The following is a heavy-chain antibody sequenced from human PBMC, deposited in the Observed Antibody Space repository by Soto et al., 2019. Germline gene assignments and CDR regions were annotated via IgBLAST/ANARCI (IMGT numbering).Heavy chain of an antibody. CDR2: ISAYNGNT. J-gene: IGHJ4*02. CDR1: GCTFTNFG. V-gene: IGHV1-18*01. CDR3: DRCWPPIYY. D-gene: IGHD3-3*01. Sequence: QVQLVQSGAEVKKPGASVKVSCKASGCTFTNFGISWVRQAPGQGLEWMGWISAYNGNTNYAQKVQGIVTMTTDTSTSTAARELRRLRSADTEVDYCDRCWPPIYYWGQGTQVSV.